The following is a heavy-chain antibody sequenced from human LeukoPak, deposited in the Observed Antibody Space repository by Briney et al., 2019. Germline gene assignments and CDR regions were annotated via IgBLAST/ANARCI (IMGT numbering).Heavy chain of an antibody. Sequence: SQTLSLTCAISGDSVSSNSAAWIWIRQSPSRGLEWLARTYYRSKWYNDYAVSVKSRTTINPHTSKNQFSLPLNSVTPEDTAVYYCAREEGWNYLLDYWGQGTLVTVSS. J-gene: IGHJ4*02. D-gene: IGHD1-7*01. CDR2: TYYRSKWYN. V-gene: IGHV6-1*01. CDR3: AREEGWNYLLDY. CDR1: GDSVSSNSAA.